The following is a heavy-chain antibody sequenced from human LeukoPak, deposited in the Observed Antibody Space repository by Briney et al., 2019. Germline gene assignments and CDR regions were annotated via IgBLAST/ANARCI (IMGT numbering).Heavy chain of an antibody. Sequence: TGGSLRLSCAASGFTLSRFWMNWVRQAPGKGLEWISYISSSGSSIYYADSVKGRFTISRDNGKNSLYLQMNSLRAEDTAVYYCFFPGITGKVCWGQGTLVTVSS. CDR3: FFPGITGKVC. V-gene: IGHV3-48*03. D-gene: IGHD1-20*01. J-gene: IGHJ4*02. CDR2: ISSSGSSI. CDR1: GFTLSRFW.